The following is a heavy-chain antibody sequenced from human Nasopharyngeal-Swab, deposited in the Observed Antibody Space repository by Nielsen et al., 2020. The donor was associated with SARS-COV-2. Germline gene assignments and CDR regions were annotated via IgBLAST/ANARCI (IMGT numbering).Heavy chain of an antibody. V-gene: IGHV3-74*01. Sequence: GDSLKISCAGSGFTFSSSWLHWVRQAPGEGLVWVARLNGDATTVDYADSAKGRFTISRDNAKNTLYLQMNGLRDEDTAIYYCARAGEYRFDYWGQGTLITVSS. CDR1: GFTFSSSW. D-gene: IGHD7-27*01. CDR3: ARAGEYRFDY. J-gene: IGHJ4*02. CDR2: LNGDATTV.